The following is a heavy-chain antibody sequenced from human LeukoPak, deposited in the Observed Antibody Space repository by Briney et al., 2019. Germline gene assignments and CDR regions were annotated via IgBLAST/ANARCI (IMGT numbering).Heavy chain of an antibody. CDR1: GFTFSSYW. D-gene: IGHD1/OR15-1a*01. Sequence: GGSLRLSCAASGFTFSSYWMHRVRQAPGKGLVWVSRINRDGSSTTYADSVKGRVTISRDNTKNTVYLQMNSLRAEDTAVYYCARGRLWNIDYWGQGTLVTVYS. V-gene: IGHV3-74*01. CDR2: INRDGSST. J-gene: IGHJ4*02. CDR3: ARGRLWNIDY.